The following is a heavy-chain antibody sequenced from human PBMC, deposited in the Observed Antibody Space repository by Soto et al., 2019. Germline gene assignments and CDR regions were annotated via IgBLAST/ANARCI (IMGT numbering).Heavy chain of an antibody. D-gene: IGHD1-26*01. Sequence: QVQLVQSGAEVKKPGASVKVSCKASGYTFTGYAMHWVRQAPGQRLGWMGWINAGNGNTKYSQKFQGRVTITRDTSASPAYMELSSLRTEDTAVYYCARTLVGATPADYWGQGTLVTVSS. J-gene: IGHJ4*02. CDR3: ARTLVGATPADY. V-gene: IGHV1-3*01. CDR2: INAGNGNT. CDR1: GYTFTGYA.